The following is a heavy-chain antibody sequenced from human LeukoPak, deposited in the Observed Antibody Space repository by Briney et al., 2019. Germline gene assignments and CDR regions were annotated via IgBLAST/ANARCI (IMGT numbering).Heavy chain of an antibody. J-gene: IGHJ3*02. V-gene: IGHV4-39*07. Sequence: PSETLSLTCTVSGGSISSSSYYWGWIRQPPGKGLEWIGSIYYSGSTYYNPSLKSRVTISIDTSKNQFSLKLSSVTAADTAVYYCARGLSYYDFWSGYYTRRDGGDVFDIWGQGTMVTVSS. CDR3: ARGLSYYDFWSGYYTRRDGGDVFDI. CDR1: GGSISSSSYY. CDR2: IYYSGST. D-gene: IGHD3-3*01.